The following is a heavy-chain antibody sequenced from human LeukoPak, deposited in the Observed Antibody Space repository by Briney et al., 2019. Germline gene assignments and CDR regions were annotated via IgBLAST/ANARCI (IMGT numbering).Heavy chain of an antibody. CDR2: VYYSGST. CDR3: ASHRRSHGSEY. J-gene: IGHJ4*02. D-gene: IGHD3-10*01. Sequence: PSETLSLTCTVAGDFFEHYFWSWIRQPPGKGLEWIGYVYYSGSTDYSPSLKSRLTISADTSKNQFSLKLNSVTAADPAVYYCASHRRSHGSEYWGQGTLVTVSS. V-gene: IGHV4-59*01. CDR1: GDFFEHYF.